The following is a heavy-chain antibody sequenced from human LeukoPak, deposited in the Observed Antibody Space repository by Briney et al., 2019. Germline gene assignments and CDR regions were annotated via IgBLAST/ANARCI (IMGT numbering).Heavy chain of an antibody. J-gene: IGHJ6*02. CDR2: ISSSSSYI. CDR3: ARDGAEYYYGSGSYVDV. D-gene: IGHD3-10*01. CDR1: GFTFSSYS. Sequence: PGGSLRLSCAASGFTFSSYSMNWVRQAPGKGLEWVSSISSSSSYIYYADSVKGRFTISRDNAKNSLYLQMNSLRAEDTAVYYCARDGAEYYYGSGSYVDVWGQGTTVTVSS. V-gene: IGHV3-21*04.